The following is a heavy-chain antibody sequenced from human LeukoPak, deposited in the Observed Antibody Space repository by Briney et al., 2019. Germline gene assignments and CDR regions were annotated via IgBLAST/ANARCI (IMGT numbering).Heavy chain of an antibody. CDR2: ISSSSTYI. D-gene: IGHD1-14*01. CDR3: ARGYYYGLDV. Sequence: PGGSLRLSCAASGFTFSNYNMNRVRQAPGKGLEWVSSISSSSTYIYYADSVKGRFTISRDNAENSLYLQMNSLRAEDTAVYYCARGYYYGLDVWGKGTTVIVSS. J-gene: IGHJ6*04. V-gene: IGHV3-21*01. CDR1: GFTFSNYN.